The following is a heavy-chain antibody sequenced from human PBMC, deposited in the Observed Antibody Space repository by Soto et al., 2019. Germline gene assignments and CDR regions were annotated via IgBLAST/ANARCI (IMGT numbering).Heavy chain of an antibody. Sequence: SETLSLTGVVSGGSINGGSFSWGWIRQPPGKGLEWIGYMYHTGRMYYNPSLNDRATISVDRSKNQLSLNLTSVTAADTAVYYCARVKPATPYYAMDVWGQGNTVTVSS. CDR2: MYHTGRM. J-gene: IGHJ6*02. CDR1: GGSINGGSFS. CDR3: ARVKPATPYYAMDV. V-gene: IGHV4-30-2*01.